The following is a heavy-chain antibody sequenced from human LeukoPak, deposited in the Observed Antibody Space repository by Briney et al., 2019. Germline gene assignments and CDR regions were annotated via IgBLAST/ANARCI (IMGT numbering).Heavy chain of an antibody. CDR1: GGSFSGYY. CDR3: ARLVRRLRFLEWLLYGFDY. J-gene: IGHJ4*02. Sequence: SETLSLTCAVYGGSFSGYYWSWIRQPPGKGLEWIGVINHSGSTNYNPSLKSRVTISVDTSKNQFSLKLSSVTAADTAVYYCARLVRRLRFLEWLLYGFDYWGQGTLVTVSS. V-gene: IGHV4-34*01. D-gene: IGHD3-3*01. CDR2: INHSGST.